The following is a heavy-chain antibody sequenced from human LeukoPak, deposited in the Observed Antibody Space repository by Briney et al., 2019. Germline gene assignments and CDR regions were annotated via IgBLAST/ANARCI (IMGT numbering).Heavy chain of an antibody. CDR3: ARDYYDSSGYAEYFQH. CDR2: ISAYNGNA. Sequence: ASVKVSCKASGYTFTNYGISWVRQAPGQGLEWMGWISAYNGNANYAQKLQGRVTMTTDTSTSTAYMELRSLRSDDTAVYYCARDYYDSSGYAEYFQHWGQGTLVTVSS. D-gene: IGHD3-22*01. V-gene: IGHV1-18*01. J-gene: IGHJ1*01. CDR1: GYTFTNYG.